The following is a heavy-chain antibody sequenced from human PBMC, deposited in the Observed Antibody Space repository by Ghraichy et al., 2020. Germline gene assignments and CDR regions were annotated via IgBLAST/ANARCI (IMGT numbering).Heavy chain of an antibody. CDR2: INHSGST. CDR3: ARASRRWLQLAGWFDP. CDR1: GGSFSGYY. V-gene: IGHV4-34*01. Sequence: SETLSLTCAVYGGSFSGYYWSWIRQPPGKGLEWIGEINHSGSTNYNPSLKSRVTISVDTSKNQFSLKLSSVTAADTAVYYCARASRRWLQLAGWFDPWGQGTLVTVSS. J-gene: IGHJ5*02. D-gene: IGHD5-24*01.